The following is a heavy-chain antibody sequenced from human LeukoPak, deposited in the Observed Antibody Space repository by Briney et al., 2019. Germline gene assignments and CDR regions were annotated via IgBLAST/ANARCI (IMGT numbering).Heavy chain of an antibody. Sequence: SGPTLVKPTQTLTLTCTFSGFSLSTSGVGVGWIRQPPGKALEWLALIYWDDDKRYSPSLKSRLTITKDTSENQVVLTMTNMGPMDTATYYCAHSLSSNRKQKYSSKWYGKFNWFDPWGQGTLVTVSS. CDR3: AHSLSSNRKQKYSSKWYGKFNWFDP. CDR2: IYWDDDK. V-gene: IGHV2-5*02. J-gene: IGHJ5*02. D-gene: IGHD6-13*01. CDR1: GFSLSTSGVG.